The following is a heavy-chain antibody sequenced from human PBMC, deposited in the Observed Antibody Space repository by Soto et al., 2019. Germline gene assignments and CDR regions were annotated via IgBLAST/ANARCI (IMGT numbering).Heavy chain of an antibody. CDR1: GFTFSSYG. V-gene: IGHV3-30*18. CDR2: ISYDGSNK. Sequence: PGGSLRLSCAASGFTFSSYGMHWVRQAPGKGLEWVAVISYDGSNKYYADSVKGRFTISRDNSKNTLYLQMNSLRAEDTAVYYCAKDRYYYDSSGYYAPSAFDYWGQGTLVAVSS. D-gene: IGHD3-22*01. CDR3: AKDRYYYDSSGYYAPSAFDY. J-gene: IGHJ4*02.